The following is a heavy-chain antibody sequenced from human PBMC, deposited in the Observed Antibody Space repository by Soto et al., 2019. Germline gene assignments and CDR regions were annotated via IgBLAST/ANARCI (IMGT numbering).Heavy chain of an antibody. D-gene: IGHD4-4*01. J-gene: IGHJ6*02. CDR1: GYTFTGYY. CDR3: VALINDYSNYYYYGMDV. CDR2: INPNSGGT. V-gene: IGHV1-2*04. Sequence: ASVKVSCKASGYTFTGYYMHWVRQAPGQGLEWMGWINPNSGGTNYAQKFQGWVTMTRDTSISTAYMELSRLRSDDTAVYYCVALINDYSNYYYYGMDVWGQGTTVTVSS.